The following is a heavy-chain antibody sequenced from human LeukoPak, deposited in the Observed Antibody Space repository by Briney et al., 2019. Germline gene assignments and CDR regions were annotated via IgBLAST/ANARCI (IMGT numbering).Heavy chain of an antibody. CDR1: GFTFSSYW. CDR2: IKQDGSEK. V-gene: IGHV3-7*01. Sequence: GGSLRLSCAASGFTFSSYWMSWVRQAPGKGLEWVANIKQDGSEKYYVDSVKGRFTISRDNAKNSLYLQMNSLRAEDTAVYYCARVVGGTTRGWFDPWGQGTLVTVSS. D-gene: IGHD1-7*01. CDR3: ARVVGGTTRGWFDP. J-gene: IGHJ5*02.